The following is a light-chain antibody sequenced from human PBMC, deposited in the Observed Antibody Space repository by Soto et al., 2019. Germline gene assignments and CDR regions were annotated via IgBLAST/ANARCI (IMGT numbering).Light chain of an antibody. V-gene: IGKV1-12*01. CDR3: QQATSFPPFT. J-gene: IGKJ5*01. CDR1: QDIDKW. Sequence: DLQMTQSPSFVSASVGDRVTITCRASQDIDKWLAWYQQKPGKAPKLIIYAASRLQSGVPSRFSGSKYGTGFNLTIASLQPEDFATYFCQQATSFPPFTFGQGTRLEIK. CDR2: AAS.